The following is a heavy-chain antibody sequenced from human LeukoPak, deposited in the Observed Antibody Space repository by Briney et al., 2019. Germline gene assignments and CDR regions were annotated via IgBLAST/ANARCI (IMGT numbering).Heavy chain of an antibody. CDR3: ARSRKYGVVTTYSLFDP. V-gene: IGHV4-39*01. Sequence: PSETLSLTCTVSGGSISSSIYYWGWIRQPPGRGLEWIASVSYTGSNTYNPFLKSRVPIPEKTSKTQFFLKLSSVTAADTAVYYCARSRKYGVVTTYSLFDPWGRGTLVIVSS. CDR2: VSYTGSN. D-gene: IGHD2-21*02. J-gene: IGHJ5*02. CDR1: GGSISSSIYY.